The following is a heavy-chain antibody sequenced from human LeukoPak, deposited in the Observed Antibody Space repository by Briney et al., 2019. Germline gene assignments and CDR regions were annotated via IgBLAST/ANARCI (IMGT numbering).Heavy chain of an antibody. V-gene: IGHV3-7*03. D-gene: IGHD6-25*01. CDR3: ASGGYASGICFDL. CDR2: INQEGSQK. J-gene: IGHJ4*02. CDR1: GFMCSSDW. Sequence: SAGSLRRSCVPSGFMCSSDWMSWVRQAPAKGLEWVANINQEGSQKYDMDVVKGRCTISRDNAKSLLYIPMTSVRAEDKAVSCCASGGYASGICFDLWGQGTPVTVSS.